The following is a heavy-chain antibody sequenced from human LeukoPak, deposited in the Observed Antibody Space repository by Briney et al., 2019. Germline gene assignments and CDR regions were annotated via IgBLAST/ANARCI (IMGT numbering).Heavy chain of an antibody. CDR3: AGAAAGTSGDYYMDV. CDR1: GYTFTSYY. D-gene: IGHD6-13*01. CDR2: INPVGGST. J-gene: IGHJ6*03. V-gene: IGHV1-46*03. Sequence: ASVKVSCKASGYTFTSYYMHWVRQAPGQGLEWMAIINPVGGSTGYAQKFQGRVTITADESTSTAYMELSSLRSEDTAVYYCAGAAAGTSGDYYMDVWGKGTTVTVSS.